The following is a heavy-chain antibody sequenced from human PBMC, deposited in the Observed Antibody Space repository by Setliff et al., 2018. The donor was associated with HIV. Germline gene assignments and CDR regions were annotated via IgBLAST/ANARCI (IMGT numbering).Heavy chain of an antibody. Sequence: SVKVSCKASGGTFSSYAISWVRQAPGQGLEWMGGIIPIFGTANYAQKFQGRVTITTDESTSTAYMELSSLRSEDTAVYYCARAGGYYTFGADYWGQGTLVTVSS. V-gene: IGHV1-69*05. CDR1: GGTFSSYA. CDR3: ARAGGYYTFGADY. J-gene: IGHJ4*02. D-gene: IGHD3-3*01. CDR2: IIPIFGTA.